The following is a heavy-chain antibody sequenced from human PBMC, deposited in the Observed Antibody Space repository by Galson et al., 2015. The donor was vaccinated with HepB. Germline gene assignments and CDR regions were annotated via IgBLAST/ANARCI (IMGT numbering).Heavy chain of an antibody. J-gene: IGHJ6*02. CDR2: IWYDGSNK. V-gene: IGHV3-33*08. Sequence: SLRLSCAASGFTFSSYGMHWVRQAPGKGLEWVAVIWYDGSNKYYADSVKGRFTISRDNSKNTLYLQMNSLRAEDTAVYYCALDNWNDRNYYYYYGMDVWGQGTTVTVSS. D-gene: IGHD1-1*01. CDR3: ALDNWNDRNYYYYYGMDV. CDR1: GFTFSSYG.